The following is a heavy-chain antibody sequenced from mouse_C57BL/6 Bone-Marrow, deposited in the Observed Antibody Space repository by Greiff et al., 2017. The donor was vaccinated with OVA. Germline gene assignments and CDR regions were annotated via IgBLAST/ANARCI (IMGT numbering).Heavy chain of an antibody. Sequence: QVQLQQPGAELVRPGSSVKLSCKASGYTFTSYWMHWVKQRPIQGLEWIGNIDPSDSETHYNQKFKDKATLTVDKSSSTAYMQLSSVTSEESAVYYCAREATIYYDYAAWFAYWGQGTRVTVSA. CDR3: AREATIYYDYAAWFAY. D-gene: IGHD2-4*01. V-gene: IGHV1-52*01. J-gene: IGHJ3*01. CDR2: IDPSDSET. CDR1: GYTFTSYW.